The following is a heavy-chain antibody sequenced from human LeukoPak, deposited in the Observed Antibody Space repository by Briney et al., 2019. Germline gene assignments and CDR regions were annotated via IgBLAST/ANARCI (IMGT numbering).Heavy chain of an antibody. CDR3: ARDLGSVAGHWFDP. Sequence: SETLSLTCTVSGGSISSYYWSWIRRPPGKGLEWIGYIYYNGNTNYNPSLKSRVTISVDTSKNQFSLKLSSVTAADTAVYYCARDLGSVAGHWFDPWGQGTLVTVSS. D-gene: IGHD6-13*01. CDR2: IYYNGNT. J-gene: IGHJ5*02. CDR1: GGSISSYY. V-gene: IGHV4-59*01.